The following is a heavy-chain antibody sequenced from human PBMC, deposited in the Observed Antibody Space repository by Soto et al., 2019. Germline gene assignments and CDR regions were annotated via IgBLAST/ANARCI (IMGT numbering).Heavy chain of an antibody. Sequence: ASVKVSCTASGGTFSSYAISWVRQAPGQGLEWMGGIIPIFGTANYAQKFQGRVTITADESTSTAYMELSSLRSQDTAVYYCARDPRWAVDTAMPSCATFAIWGQGTMLTVS. CDR2: IIPIFGTA. V-gene: IGHV1-69*13. CDR1: GGTFSSYA. J-gene: IGHJ3*02. D-gene: IGHD5-18*01. CDR3: ARDPRWAVDTAMPSCATFAI.